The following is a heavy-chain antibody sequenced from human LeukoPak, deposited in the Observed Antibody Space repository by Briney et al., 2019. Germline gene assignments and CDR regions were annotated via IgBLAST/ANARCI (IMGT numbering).Heavy chain of an antibody. Sequence: PGGSLRLSCAASGFTFSNYGMHWVRQAPGKGLEWVAVIWYDGSNKYYADSVKGRFTISRDNYKNTLYLQMNSLRVEDTAVYCCARVSGSSVRDQFDYWGQGTLVTVSS. CDR2: IWYDGSNK. CDR3: ARVSGSSVRDQFDY. CDR1: GFTFSNYG. V-gene: IGHV3-33*01. D-gene: IGHD2-15*01. J-gene: IGHJ4*02.